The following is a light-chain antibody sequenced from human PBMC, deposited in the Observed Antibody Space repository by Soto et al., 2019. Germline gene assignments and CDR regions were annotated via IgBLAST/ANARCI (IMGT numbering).Light chain of an antibody. CDR1: QRINIY. CDR3: QQSFSTPT. CDR2: SAS. V-gene: IGKV1-39*01. Sequence: DIQMTQSPPSLSTSIGDRVTITCRASQRINIYLNWYRQKPGKAPELLIYSASNLQSGVPSRFSGSGSGTDFTLTISGLQSEDFATYYCQQSFSTPTFGQGTRLEI. J-gene: IGKJ5*01.